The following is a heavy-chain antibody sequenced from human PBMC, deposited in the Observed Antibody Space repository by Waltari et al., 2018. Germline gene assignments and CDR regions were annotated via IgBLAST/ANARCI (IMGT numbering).Heavy chain of an antibody. Sequence: EVQLVGSGGGLVKPGGSLRLSCAASGFTFSSYTMHWVRQSPGKVVGWVPSISSCISYVYYADAVKGRFTISRDNAKNSLYLQMNSLRAEDTAVYYCAREWGVMVGTAGFYFDYWGQGTLVTVSS. CDR3: AREWGVMVGTAGFYFDY. V-gene: IGHV3-21*01. D-gene: IGHD2-15*01. CDR1: GFTFSSYT. J-gene: IGHJ4*02. CDR2: ISSCISYV.